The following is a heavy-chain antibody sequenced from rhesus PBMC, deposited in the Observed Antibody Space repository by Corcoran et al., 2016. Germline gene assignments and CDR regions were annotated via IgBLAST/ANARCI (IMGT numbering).Heavy chain of an antibody. J-gene: IGHJ5-1*01. CDR2: ISGVSVST. V-gene: IGHV4-165*01. CDR1: GGSFSGYY. D-gene: IGHD3-9*01. Sequence: QVQLQESGPGLVKPSETLSLTCAVSGGSFSGYYWGWIRQPPGKGLEWIGYISGVSVSTDYNPSLKSRVTISTDTSKNQFSLKRTSVTAADTAVYYCARGAGGNRFDVWGPGVLVTVSS. CDR3: ARGAGGNRFDV.